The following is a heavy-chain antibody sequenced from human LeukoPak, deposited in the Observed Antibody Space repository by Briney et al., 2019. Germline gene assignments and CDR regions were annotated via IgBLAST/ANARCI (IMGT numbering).Heavy chain of an antibody. CDR3: ATTIRDSPWDY. CDR1: GFTFSTYW. Sequence: GGSLRLSCAASGFTFSTYWMSWVRQAPGKGLEWVANIKQDGSIKYYVDSVKGRFTISRDNAKNSLYLQLNSLRAGDAAVYYCATTIRDSPWDYWGQGTLVTVSS. J-gene: IGHJ4*02. CDR2: IKQDGSIK. D-gene: IGHD5-12*01. V-gene: IGHV3-7*01.